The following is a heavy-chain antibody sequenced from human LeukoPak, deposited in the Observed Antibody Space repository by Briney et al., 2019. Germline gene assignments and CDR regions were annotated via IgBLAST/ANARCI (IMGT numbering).Heavy chain of an antibody. D-gene: IGHD3-22*01. Sequence: GGSLRLSCSASGFTFSSYAMHWVRQAPGKGLEYVSAISSNGGSTYYTDSVKGRFTISRDNSKNTLYLQMGSLRAEDTAVYYCVKAAIVVVITANFDYWGQGTLVTVSS. CDR2: ISSNGGST. V-gene: IGHV3-64D*06. CDR3: VKAAIVVVITANFDY. CDR1: GFTFSSYA. J-gene: IGHJ4*02.